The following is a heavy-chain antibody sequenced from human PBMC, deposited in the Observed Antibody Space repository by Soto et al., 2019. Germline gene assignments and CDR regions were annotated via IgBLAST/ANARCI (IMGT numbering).Heavy chain of an antibody. CDR2: INHSGST. CDR3: ARGPGWSASSAPFDY. CDR1: GGSFSGYY. Sequence: PSETLSLTCAVYGGSFSGYYWSWIRQPPGKGLEWIGEINHSGSTNYILSLKSRVTIPVDTSKNQFSLKLRSVTAADTAVYYCARGPGWSASSAPFDYWGQGTLVTVSS. D-gene: IGHD6-19*01. V-gene: IGHV4-34*01. J-gene: IGHJ4*02.